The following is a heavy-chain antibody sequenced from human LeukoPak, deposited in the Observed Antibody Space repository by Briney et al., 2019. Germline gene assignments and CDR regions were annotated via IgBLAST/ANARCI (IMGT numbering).Heavy chain of an antibody. V-gene: IGHV3-21*01. CDR2: ISSRSGYI. CDR3: ARDSSGWFSGYYMDV. Sequence: PGGSLRLPCAASGFTFSSYSMNWVRQAPGKGLEWVSSISSRSGYIYYADSVKGRFTISRDNAKNSLYLQMNSLRAEDTAVYYCARDSSGWFSGYYMDVWGKGTTVTISS. CDR1: GFTFSSYS. J-gene: IGHJ6*03. D-gene: IGHD6-19*01.